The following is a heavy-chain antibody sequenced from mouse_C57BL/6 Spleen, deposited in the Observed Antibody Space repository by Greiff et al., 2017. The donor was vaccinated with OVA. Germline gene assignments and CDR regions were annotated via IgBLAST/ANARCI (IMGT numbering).Heavy chain of an antibody. CDR2: IDPSDSYT. CDR1: GYTFTSYW. V-gene: IGHV1-59*01. J-gene: IGHJ3*01. D-gene: IGHD2-3*01. Sequence: QVQLQQPGAELVRPGTSVMLSCKASGYTFTSYWMHWVKQRPGQGLEWIGVIDPSDSYTNYNQKFKGKATLTVDTSSSTAYMQLSSLTSEDSAVYYCARGSDGSLFGYWGQGTLVTVSA. CDR3: ARGSDGSLFGY.